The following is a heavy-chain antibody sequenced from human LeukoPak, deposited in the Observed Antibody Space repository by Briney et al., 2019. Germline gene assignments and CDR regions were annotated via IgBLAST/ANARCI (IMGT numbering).Heavy chain of an antibody. J-gene: IGHJ3*02. Sequence: SETLSLTCTVSGVSVTSGSYYWAWLRQPPGKGLEWIGSVFYTRSTYYSPSLKSRVTMSMDTANNQFSLKLSSVTAADTAVYYCARGELRYFDWSYSAFDIWGQGTMVTVSS. V-gene: IGHV4-39*07. CDR3: ARGELRYFDWSYSAFDI. CDR1: GVSVTSGSYY. D-gene: IGHD3-9*01. CDR2: VFYTRST.